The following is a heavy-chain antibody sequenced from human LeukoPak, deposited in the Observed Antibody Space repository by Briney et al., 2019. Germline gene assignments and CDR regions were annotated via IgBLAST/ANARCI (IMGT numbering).Heavy chain of an antibody. CDR3: ARVELVNYYDSSGYNDY. Sequence: SETLSLTCAVYGGSFSGYYWSWICQPPGKGLEWIGEINHSGSTNYNPSLKSRVTMSVDTSKNQFSLKLSSVTAADTAVYYCARVELVNYYDSSGYNDYWGQGTLVTVSS. J-gene: IGHJ4*02. CDR2: INHSGST. CDR1: GGSFSGYY. V-gene: IGHV4-34*01. D-gene: IGHD3-22*01.